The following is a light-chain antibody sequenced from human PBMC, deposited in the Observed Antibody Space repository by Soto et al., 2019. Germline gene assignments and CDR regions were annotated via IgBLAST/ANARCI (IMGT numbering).Light chain of an antibody. CDR3: AAWDDNLNGPL. V-gene: IGLV1-44*01. Sequence: QSALTQPPSLSGTPGQRVTISCSGSNSNIGRYSVNWYQHFPGTAPKILIYSDDERPSGVPDRFSGSKSGTSASLAISGLQSEYEAEYYCAAWDDNLNGPLFGGGTKVTV. CDR1: NSNIGRYS. CDR2: SDD. J-gene: IGLJ3*02.